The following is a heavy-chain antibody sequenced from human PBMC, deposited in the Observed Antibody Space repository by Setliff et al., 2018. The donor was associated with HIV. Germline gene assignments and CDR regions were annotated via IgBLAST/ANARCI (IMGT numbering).Heavy chain of an antibody. CDR2: ISSSGSYI. J-gene: IGHJ4*02. CDR3: AAVFTGEPGRSLDY. CDR1: GFTFITST. V-gene: IGHV3-21*01. D-gene: IGHD1-26*01. Sequence: PGGSLRLSCAVSGFTFITSTMNWVRQAPGKGLEWVASISSSGSYIHFADSVKGRFTISRDNAKNSQYLLMSDLMAEDTAVYYCAAVFTGEPGRSLDYWGQGTPVTVSS.